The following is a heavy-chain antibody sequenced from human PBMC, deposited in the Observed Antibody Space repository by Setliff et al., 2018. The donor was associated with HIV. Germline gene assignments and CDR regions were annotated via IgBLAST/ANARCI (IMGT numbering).Heavy chain of an antibody. CDR2: IYRTGST. J-gene: IGHJ6*03. V-gene: IGHV4-59*08. D-gene: IGHD3-3*01. CDR3: AAYFDFWSGYGLRGVVPCMDV. Sequence: SETLSLTCTVSGGSISSYYWSWIRQPPGKGLEWIGYIYRTGSTKYNPSLKSRVTISVDTSKNQFSLKLSSVTAADTAVYFCAAYFDFWSGYGLRGVVPCMDVWGNGTTVTVSS. CDR1: GGSISSYY.